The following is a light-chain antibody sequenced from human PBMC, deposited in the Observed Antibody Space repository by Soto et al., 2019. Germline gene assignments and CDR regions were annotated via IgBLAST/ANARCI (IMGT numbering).Light chain of an antibody. J-gene: IGKJ5*01. CDR1: QSVSSH. CDR3: QQRSDRLPIT. V-gene: IGKV3-11*01. CDR2: DAS. Sequence: ESVLTQSPATLSFSPGERGTLSCRASQSVSSHLAWYQQKPGQAPRLLIYDASKRPTGIPARFSGSGSGTDFTLTISSLEPEDSAVYYCQQRSDRLPITFGQGTRLEI.